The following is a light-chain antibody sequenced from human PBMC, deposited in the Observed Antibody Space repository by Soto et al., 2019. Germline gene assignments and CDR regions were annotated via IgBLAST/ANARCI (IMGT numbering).Light chain of an antibody. V-gene: IGKV1-39*01. CDR1: QSISSY. CDR3: QQSYSIPRYT. CDR2: AAS. Sequence: DIQMTQSPSPLSASVGDRVTITCRASQSISSYLNWYQQKPGKAPKLLIYAASSLQSGVPSRFSGSGSGTDFTLTISSLQPEDFATYYCQQSYSIPRYTFGQGTKLEIK. J-gene: IGKJ2*01.